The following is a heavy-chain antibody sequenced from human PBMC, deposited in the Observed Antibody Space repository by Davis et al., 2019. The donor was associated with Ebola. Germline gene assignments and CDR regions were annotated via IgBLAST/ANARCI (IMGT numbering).Heavy chain of an antibody. CDR3: ARDSGYEPDYYYYYGMDV. Sequence: ASVKVSCKASGYTFTSYGISWVRQAPGQGLEWMGWISAYNGNTNYAQKLQGRVTMTTDTSTSTAYMKLRSLRSDDTAVYYCARDSGYEPDYYYYYGMDVWGQGTTVTVSS. V-gene: IGHV1-18*01. CDR1: GYTFTSYG. D-gene: IGHD5-12*01. CDR2: ISAYNGNT. J-gene: IGHJ6*02.